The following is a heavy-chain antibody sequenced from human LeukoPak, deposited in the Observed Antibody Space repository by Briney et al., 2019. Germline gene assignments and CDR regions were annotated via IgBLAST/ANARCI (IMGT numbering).Heavy chain of an antibody. CDR2: IYYTGST. CDR1: GGSISDYY. D-gene: IGHD2-2*01. CDR3: ARHHYDQLVSWFDP. Sequence: SETLSLTCTVSGGSISDYYWSWIRQPPGKGLEWIGYIYYTGSTNYNPSLKSRVTISVDTSKNHFPLKLRSVTAADTAIYYCARHHYDQLVSWFDPWGQGTLVTVSS. J-gene: IGHJ5*02. V-gene: IGHV4-59*08.